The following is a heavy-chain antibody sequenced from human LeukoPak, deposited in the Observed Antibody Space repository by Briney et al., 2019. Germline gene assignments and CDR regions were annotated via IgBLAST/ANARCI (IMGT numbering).Heavy chain of an antibody. D-gene: IGHD3-10*01. V-gene: IGHV1-3*01. CDR3: ARVELLWFGESVTAFDI. Sequence: ASVKVSCKASGYTFTGYAMHWVRQAPGQRLEWMGWINAGNGNTKYSQKFQGRVTITRDTSASTAYMELSSLRSEDTAVYYCARVELLWFGESVTAFDIWGQGTMVTVSS. CDR1: GYTFTGYA. J-gene: IGHJ3*02. CDR2: INAGNGNT.